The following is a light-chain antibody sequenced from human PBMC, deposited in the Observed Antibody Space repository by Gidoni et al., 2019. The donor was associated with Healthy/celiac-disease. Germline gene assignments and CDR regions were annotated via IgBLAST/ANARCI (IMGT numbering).Light chain of an antibody. CDR3: QQYGSSTGT. J-gene: IGKJ1*01. CDR2: GAS. CDR1: QSVSRSY. Sequence: EIVLTQSPGTLSLSPGARATLSCRASQSVSRSYLAWYQQKPGQAPRLLIYGASSRDTGIPDRFSGSGCGTDFTLTLSGLEPEDFAVYYFQQYGSSTGTFGQGTKVEIK. V-gene: IGKV3-20*01.